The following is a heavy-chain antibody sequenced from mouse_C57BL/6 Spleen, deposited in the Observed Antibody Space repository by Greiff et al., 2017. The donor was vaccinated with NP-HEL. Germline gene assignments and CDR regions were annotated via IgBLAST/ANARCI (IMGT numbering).Heavy chain of an antibody. V-gene: IGHV1-55*01. D-gene: IGHD2-4*01. CDR3: ASDYDYDGYAMDY. CDR1: GYTFTSYW. Sequence: QVHVKQPGAELVKPGASVKMSCKASGYTFTSYWITWVKQRPGQGLEWIGDIYPGSGSTNYNEKFKSKATLTVDTSSSTAYMQLSSLTSEDSAVYYCASDYDYDGYAMDYWGQGTSVTVSS. CDR2: IYPGSGST. J-gene: IGHJ4*01.